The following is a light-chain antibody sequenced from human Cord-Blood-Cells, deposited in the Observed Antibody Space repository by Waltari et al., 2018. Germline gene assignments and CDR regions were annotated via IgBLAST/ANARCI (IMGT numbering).Light chain of an antibody. V-gene: IGLV2-11*01. J-gene: IGLJ3*02. CDR3: CSYAGSYTWM. CDR1: IRYVCGYNY. CDR2: DVS. Sequence: QSALTQPRSGSGSPGQAVTLSYTGTIRYVCGYNYLSWYQLHPGKAPKLNIYDVSKRPSGVPDRFSGSKSGNTASLTITGLQAEYEADYYCCSYAGSYTWMFGGGTKLTVL.